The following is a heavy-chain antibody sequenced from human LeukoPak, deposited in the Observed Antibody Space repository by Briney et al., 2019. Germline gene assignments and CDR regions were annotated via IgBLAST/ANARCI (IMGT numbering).Heavy chain of an antibody. CDR2: IYHSGST. V-gene: IGHV4-30-2*01. D-gene: IGHD5-18*01. J-gene: IGHJ4*02. Sequence: SETLSLTCAVSGGSINSGAYSWSWIRQPPGKGLEWIGYIYHSGSTYYNPSLKSRVTISVDRSKNQFSLNLSSVTAADTAVYYCARGNEYNYGVNLDYWGQGTLVTVSS. CDR1: GGSINSGAYS. CDR3: ARGNEYNYGVNLDY.